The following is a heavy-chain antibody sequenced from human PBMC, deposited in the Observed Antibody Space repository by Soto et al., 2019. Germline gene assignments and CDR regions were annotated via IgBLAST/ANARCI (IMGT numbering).Heavy chain of an antibody. CDR3: ARGDDWKSSCFDP. CDR2: IYYSGST. D-gene: IGHD1-1*01. CDR1: GGSISSAGYY. V-gene: IGHV4-31*03. Sequence: PSETLSLTCTVSGGSISSAGYYWNWIRQHPGKGLEWIGYIYYSGSTHYNPSLTSRITISVDTSKNQFSLNLSSVTAADMAVYYCARGDDWKSSCFDPWGQGTLVTVS. J-gene: IGHJ5*02.